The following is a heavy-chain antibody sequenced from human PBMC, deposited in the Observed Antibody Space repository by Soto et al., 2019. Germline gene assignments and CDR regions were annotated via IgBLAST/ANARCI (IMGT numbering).Heavy chain of an antibody. CDR3: ARYRDGYNLGPFDS. CDR2: IYYSGST. CDR1: GASISSFF. V-gene: IGHV4-59*01. J-gene: IGHJ4*02. D-gene: IGHD5-12*01. Sequence: SETLSLTCTVSGASISSFFWSWIRQPPGKGLEYIGYIYYSGSTNYNPSLKSRVTISVDMSKNQFSLKLSSVTAADTAVYYCARYRDGYNLGPFDSWGQGTMVTVS.